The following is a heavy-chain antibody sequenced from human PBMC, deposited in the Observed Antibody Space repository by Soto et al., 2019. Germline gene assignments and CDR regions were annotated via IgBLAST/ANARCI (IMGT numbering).Heavy chain of an antibody. Sequence: SETLSLTCTVSGGSISSSSYYWGWIRQPPGKGLEWIGSIYYSGSTYYNPSLKSRVTISVDTSKNQFSLKLSSVTAADTAVYYCARRGTEDWYFDLWGSGTLVTVSS. D-gene: IGHD2-21*02. CDR3: ARRGTEDWYFDL. CDR2: IYYSGST. J-gene: IGHJ2*01. V-gene: IGHV4-39*01. CDR1: GGSISSSSYY.